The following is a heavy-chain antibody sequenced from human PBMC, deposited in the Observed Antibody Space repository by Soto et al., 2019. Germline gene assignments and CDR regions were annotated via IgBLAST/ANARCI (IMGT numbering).Heavy chain of an antibody. D-gene: IGHD2-2*02. CDR1: GFTFSSFW. Sequence: GGSLRRSFAASGFTFSSFWMIGGHQSPGKGLEWVANIKQDGSQKYYVDSVKGRFTISRDNAKNSLYLQMSSLTADDTAVSFCARVLLYSASGRGWFDYWGRGTLVTVSS. CDR2: IKQDGSQK. CDR3: ARVLLYSASGRGWFDY. J-gene: IGHJ5*01. V-gene: IGHV3-7*03.